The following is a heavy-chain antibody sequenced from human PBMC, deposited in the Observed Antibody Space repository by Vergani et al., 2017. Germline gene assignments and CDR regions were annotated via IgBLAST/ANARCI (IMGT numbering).Heavy chain of an antibody. V-gene: IGHV3-30*02. CDR1: GFTFSSYG. J-gene: IGHJ3*02. CDR2: IRYDGSNK. Sequence: QVQLVESGGGVVQPGGSLRLSCAASGFTFSSYGMHWVRQAPGKGLEWVAFIRYDGSNKYYADSVKGRFTISRDNSKNTLYLQMNSLRAEDTAVYYCAKAKVIGAVVGSWDAFDIWGQGTMVTVSS. CDR3: AKAKVIGAVVGSWDAFDI. D-gene: IGHD2-15*01.